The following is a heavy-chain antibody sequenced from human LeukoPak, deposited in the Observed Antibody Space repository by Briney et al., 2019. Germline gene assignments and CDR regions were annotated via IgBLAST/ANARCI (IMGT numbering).Heavy chain of an antibody. J-gene: IGHJ4*02. CDR1: GYTFTSHY. V-gene: IGHV1-46*01. Sequence: ASVTVSCTASGYTFTSHYMHWVRQAPGQGLEWMGIINPSGGSTSYAQKFQGRVTMTRDTSTSTVYMELSSLRSEDTAVYYCARAMVAGHSTGGYFDYWGQGTLVTVSS. CDR2: INPSGGST. CDR3: ARAMVAGHSTGGYFDY. D-gene: IGHD6-19*01.